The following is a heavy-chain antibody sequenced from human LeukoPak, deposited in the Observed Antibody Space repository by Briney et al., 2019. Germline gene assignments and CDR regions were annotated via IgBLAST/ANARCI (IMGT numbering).Heavy chain of an antibody. CDR2: FDPEYGKT. D-gene: IGHD1-26*01. Sequence: GASVKVSCKVSGYTLTELSMHWVRQAPGKGLEWMGGFDPEYGKTIYAQKFQGRVTMTTDTSTSTAYMELRSLRSDDTAVYYCARGDRVVGATTGEDSYYYYMDVWGKGTTVTISS. V-gene: IGHV1-24*01. CDR3: ARGDRVVGATTGEDSYYYYMDV. J-gene: IGHJ6*03. CDR1: GYTLTELS.